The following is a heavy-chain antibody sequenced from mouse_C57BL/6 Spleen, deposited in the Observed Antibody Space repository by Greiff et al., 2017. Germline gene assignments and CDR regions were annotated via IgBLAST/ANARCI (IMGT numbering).Heavy chain of an antibody. J-gene: IGHJ1*03. CDR3: ARGDGYNGYFDV. Sequence: QVQLQQPGAELVKPGASVKLSCKASGYTFTSYWMQWVKQRPGQGLEWIGEIDPSDSYTNYNQKFKGKATLTVDTSSSTAYMQLSSLTSDDSAVYYCARGDGYNGYFDVWGTGTTVTVSS. CDR1: GYTFTSYW. CDR2: IDPSDSYT. D-gene: IGHD2-3*01. V-gene: IGHV1-50*01.